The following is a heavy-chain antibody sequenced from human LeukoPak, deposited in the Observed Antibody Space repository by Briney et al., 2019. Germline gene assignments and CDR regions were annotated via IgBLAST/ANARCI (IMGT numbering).Heavy chain of an antibody. Sequence: PGGSLRLSCAASGFTFSSYGMHWVRQAPGKGLEWVAVISYDGSNKYYADSVKGRFTISRDNSKNTLYLQMNSLRAEDTAVYYCARAGTALRQQHWFDPWGQGTLVTVSS. D-gene: IGHD2-21*02. CDR3: ARAGTALRQQHWFDP. J-gene: IGHJ5*02. CDR2: ISYDGSNK. CDR1: GFTFSSYG. V-gene: IGHV3-30*03.